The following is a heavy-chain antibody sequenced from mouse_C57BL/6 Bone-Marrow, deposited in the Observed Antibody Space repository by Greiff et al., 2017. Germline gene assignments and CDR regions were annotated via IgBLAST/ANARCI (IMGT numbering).Heavy chain of an antibody. D-gene: IGHD1-1*01. CDR2: ISSGSSTT. V-gene: IGHV5-17*01. CDR3: ATDYGSSVDY. Sequence: EVQRVESGGGLVKPGGSLKLSCAASGFTFSDYGMHWVRQAPEKGLEWVAYISSGSSTTYYADTVKGRFTISRDNAKNTLFQQMTSLRSEDTAMYYCATDYGSSVDYWGQGTTLTVSS. CDR1: GFTFSDYG. J-gene: IGHJ2*01.